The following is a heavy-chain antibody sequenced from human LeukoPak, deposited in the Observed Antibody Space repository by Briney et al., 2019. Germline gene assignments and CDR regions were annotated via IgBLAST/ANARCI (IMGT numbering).Heavy chain of an antibody. D-gene: IGHD5-18*01. V-gene: IGHV4-61*01. CDR3: AKGGGYSYGRRFDY. CDR2: IYYSGST. CDR1: GGSISSSSYY. Sequence: PSETLSLTCTVSGGSISSSSYYWSWIRQPPGKGLEWIGYIYYSGSTNYNPSLKSRVTISVDTSKNQFSLKLSSVTAADTAVYYCAKGGGYSYGRRFDYWGQGTLVTVSS. J-gene: IGHJ4*02.